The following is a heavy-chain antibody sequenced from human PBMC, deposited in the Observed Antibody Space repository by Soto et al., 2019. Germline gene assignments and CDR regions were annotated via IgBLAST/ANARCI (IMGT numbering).Heavy chain of an antibody. CDR3: AKAGSSATFDL. CDR2: ISYDGSNK. D-gene: IGHD3-10*01. V-gene: IGHV3-30*18. J-gene: IGHJ2*01. CDR1: GFPFSSYC. Sequence: GGSLILSCAAYGFPFSSYCMHWVRPAPGKGLEWVAVISYDGSNKYYADSVKGRFTISRDNSKNTPYLQMNSLRAEDTAVYYCAKAGSSATFDLWGRGTLVTVSS.